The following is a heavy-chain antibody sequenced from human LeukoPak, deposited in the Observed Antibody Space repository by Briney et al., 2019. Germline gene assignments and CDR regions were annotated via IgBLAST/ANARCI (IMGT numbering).Heavy chain of an antibody. Sequence: SETLSLTCTVSGGSVTDYYWSWIRQSPGKGLEWIGYIYYTGTSYNPSLKSRVTISADTSKNQFSLKLISVTAAHTAVYYCASRKLGNDYWGQGTLVTVSS. V-gene: IGHV4-59*02. CDR2: IYYTGT. CDR1: GGSVTDYY. J-gene: IGHJ4*02. D-gene: IGHD7-27*01. CDR3: ASRKLGNDY.